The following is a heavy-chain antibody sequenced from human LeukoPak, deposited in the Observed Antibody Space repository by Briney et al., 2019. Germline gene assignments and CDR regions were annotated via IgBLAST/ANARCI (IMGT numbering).Heavy chain of an antibody. CDR1: GFTFSSYA. CDR3: ARGQQLVILGLFDY. V-gene: IGHV3-30-3*01. Sequence: QSGGSLRLSCAASGFTFSSYAMHWVRQAPGKGLEWVAVISYDGSNKYYADSVKGRFTISRDNSKNTLYLQMNSLRAEDTAMYYCARGQQLVILGLFDYWGQGTLVTVSS. D-gene: IGHD6-13*01. J-gene: IGHJ4*02. CDR2: ISYDGSNK.